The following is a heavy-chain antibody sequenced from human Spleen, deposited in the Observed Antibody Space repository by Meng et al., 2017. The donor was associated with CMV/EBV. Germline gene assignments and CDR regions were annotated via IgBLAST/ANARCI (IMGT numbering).Heavy chain of an antibody. CDR1: GYTFTSYY. Sequence: ASVKVSCKASGYTFTSYYMHWVRQAPGQGLEWMGIINPSGGSTSYAQKFQGRVTMTRDTSTNTVYMELSSLRSEDTAVYYCASEAGGYCSSTSCYRGYYYYYGMDVWGQGTTVTVSS. V-gene: IGHV1-46*01. CDR2: INPSGGST. J-gene: IGHJ6*02. D-gene: IGHD2-2*02. CDR3: ASEAGGYCSSTSCYRGYYYYYGMDV.